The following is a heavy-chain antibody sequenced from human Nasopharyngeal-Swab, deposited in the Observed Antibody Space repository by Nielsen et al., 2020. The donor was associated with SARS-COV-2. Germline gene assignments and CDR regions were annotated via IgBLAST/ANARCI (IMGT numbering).Heavy chain of an antibody. V-gene: IGHV4-38-2*01. J-gene: IGHJ4*02. CDR3: ARAVEMAAILDY. D-gene: IGHD5-24*01. CDR2: IYHSGST. CDR1: GYSMNSGYY. Sequence: SETLSLTCAVSGYSMNSGYYWGWIRQPPGKGLEWIGSIYHSGSTYYNPSLKSRVTLSIDTSKNQFSLKFSSVTAADTAVYYCARAVEMAAILDYWGQGTLVTVSS.